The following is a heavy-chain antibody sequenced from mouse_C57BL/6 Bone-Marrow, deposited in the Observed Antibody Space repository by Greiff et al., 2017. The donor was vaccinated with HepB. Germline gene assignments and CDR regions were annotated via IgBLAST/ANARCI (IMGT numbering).Heavy chain of an antibody. V-gene: IGHV1-22*01. J-gene: IGHJ4*01. CDR3: ARGDGSSSYYAMDY. CDR2: INPNNGGT. D-gene: IGHD1-1*01. CDR1: GYTFTDYN. Sequence: VQLQQSGPGLVKPGASVKMSCKASGYTFTDYNMHWVKQSHGKSLEWIGYINPNNGGTSYNQKFKGKATLTVNKSSSTAYMELRSLTSEDSAVYYCARGDGSSSYYAMDYWGQGTSVTVSS.